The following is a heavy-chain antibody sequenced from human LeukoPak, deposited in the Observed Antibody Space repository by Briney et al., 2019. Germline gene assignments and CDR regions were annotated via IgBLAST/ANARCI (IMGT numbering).Heavy chain of an antibody. CDR3: ARWSGWERQIDY. D-gene: IGHD1-26*01. CDR2: IYYSGST. V-gene: IGHV4-61*01. Sequence: PSETLSLTCTVSGGSVSSGSYYWSWIRQPPGKGLEWIGYIYYSGSTNYNPSLKSRVTISVDTSKNQFSLKLSSVTAADTAVYYCARWSGWERQIDYWGQGTLVTVSS. J-gene: IGHJ4*02. CDR1: GGSVSSGSYY.